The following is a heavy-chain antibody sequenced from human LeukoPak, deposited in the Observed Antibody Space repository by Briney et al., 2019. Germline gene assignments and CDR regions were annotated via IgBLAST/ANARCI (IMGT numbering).Heavy chain of an antibody. V-gene: IGHV1-46*01. CDR3: ARVPSYYYYYMVV. CDR2: INPSGTWT. J-gene: IGHJ6*03. Sequence: GASVKVSCKASGHTFSRSYMHWVRQAPGQGLEWMGVINPSGTWTSYAQKFRGRITMTRDMSTSTDYMELRSLRSDDTAVYYCARVPSYYYYYMVVWGKGTTVTVSS. D-gene: IGHD1-1*01. CDR1: GHTFSRSY.